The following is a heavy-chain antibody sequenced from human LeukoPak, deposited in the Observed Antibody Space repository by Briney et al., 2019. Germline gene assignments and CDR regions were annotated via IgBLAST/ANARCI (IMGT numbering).Heavy chain of an antibody. D-gene: IGHD7-27*01. CDR1: GGSISSYY. Sequence: SETLSLTCTVSGGSISSYYWSWIRQPPGKGPEWIGYIYYSGSTNYNPSLKSRVTISVDTSKNQFSLKLSSVTAADTAVYYCARGTEDWGPHDYWGQGTLVTVSS. V-gene: IGHV4-59*01. J-gene: IGHJ4*02. CDR2: IYYSGST. CDR3: ARGTEDWGPHDY.